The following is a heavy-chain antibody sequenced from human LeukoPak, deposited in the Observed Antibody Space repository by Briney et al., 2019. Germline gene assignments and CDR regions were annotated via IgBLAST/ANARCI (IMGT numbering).Heavy chain of an antibody. CDR3: ARENYYRFDY. J-gene: IGHJ4*02. D-gene: IGHD3-10*01. CDR1: GGSVSSGSYY. V-gene: IGHV4-61*01. CDR2: IYYSGST. Sequence: SETLSLTCTVSGGSVSSGSYYWSWIRQPPGKGLEWIGYIYYSGSTNYNPSLKSRVTISVDTSKNQFSLKLSSVTAADTAVYYCARENYYRFDYWGQGTLVTVSS.